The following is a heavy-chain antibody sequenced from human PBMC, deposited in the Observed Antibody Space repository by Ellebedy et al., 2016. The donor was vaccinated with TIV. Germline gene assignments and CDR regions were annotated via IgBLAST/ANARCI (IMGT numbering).Heavy chain of an antibody. Sequence: GESLKISCAASGFTFGNHAINWVRQAPGKGLEWVSTIDNIGVGTYYGDSVKGRFSISRDNSKNTLHLQMNSLRVEDTAVYYCARAVGTSGTGAPYWGQGTLVSVSS. CDR2: IDNIGVGT. CDR3: ARAVGTSGTGAPY. J-gene: IGHJ4*02. D-gene: IGHD6-13*01. V-gene: IGHV3-23*05. CDR1: GFTFGNHA.